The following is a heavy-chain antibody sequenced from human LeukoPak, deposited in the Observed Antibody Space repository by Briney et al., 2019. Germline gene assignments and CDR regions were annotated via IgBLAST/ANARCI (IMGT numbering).Heavy chain of an antibody. CDR3: ASGSPDGDFGVGPTPFDY. V-gene: IGHV1-69*06. Sequence: AASVKVSCKASGGTFSGYAISSVRQAPGQRVEWMGRIIPIFGTANYAQKFQGRVTITADKSTSTAYMELSSLRSEDTAVYYCASGSPDGDFGVGPTPFDYWGQGTLVTVSS. D-gene: IGHD3-3*01. CDR1: GGTFSGYA. CDR2: IIPIFGTA. J-gene: IGHJ4*02.